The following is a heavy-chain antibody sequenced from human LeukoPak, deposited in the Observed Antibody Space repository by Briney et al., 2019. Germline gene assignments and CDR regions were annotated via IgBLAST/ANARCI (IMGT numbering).Heavy chain of an antibody. V-gene: IGHV1-2*02. CDR3: ARGGSSCCYNWFDP. CDR2: INPNSGGT. D-gene: IGHD2-2*01. Sequence: ASVKVSCKASGYTFTGYYMHWGRHAPGQGLEWMGWINPNSGGTNYAQKFQGRVTMTRDTSISTAYMELSRLRSDDTAVYYCARGGSSCCYNWFDPWGQGTLVTVSS. J-gene: IGHJ5*02. CDR1: GYTFTGYY.